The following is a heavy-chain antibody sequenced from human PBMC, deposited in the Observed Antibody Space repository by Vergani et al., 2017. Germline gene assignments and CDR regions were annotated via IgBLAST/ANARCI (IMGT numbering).Heavy chain of an antibody. V-gene: IGHV1-69*02. J-gene: IGHJ4*02. Sequence: QVQLVQSGAEVKKPGSSVKVSCKASGGTFSSYTISWVRQAPGQGLEWMGRIIPILGIANYAQKFQGRVTITADKSTSTAYMELSSLRSEDTAVYYCARVEKDDSSGYYVDYWGQGTLVPVSS. D-gene: IGHD3-22*01. CDR2: IIPILGIA. CDR3: ARVEKDDSSGYYVDY. CDR1: GGTFSSYT.